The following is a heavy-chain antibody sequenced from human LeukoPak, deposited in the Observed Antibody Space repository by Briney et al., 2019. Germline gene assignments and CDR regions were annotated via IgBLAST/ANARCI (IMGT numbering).Heavy chain of an antibody. CDR2: INHSGST. D-gene: IGHD6-19*01. CDR1: GGSFGGYY. V-gene: IGHV4-34*01. J-gene: IGHJ4*02. CDR3: ARRPYSSGWYGRYFDY. Sequence: SETLSLTCAVYGGSFGGYYWSWIRQPPGKGLEWIGEINHSGSTNYNPSLKSRVTISVDTSKNQFSLKLSSVTAADTAVYYCARRPYSSGWYGRYFDYWGQGTLVTVSS.